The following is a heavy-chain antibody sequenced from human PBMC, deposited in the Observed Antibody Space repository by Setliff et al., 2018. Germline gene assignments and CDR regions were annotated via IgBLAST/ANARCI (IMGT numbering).Heavy chain of an antibody. CDR1: GGSISSGGYY. J-gene: IGHJ3*02. Sequence: SETLSLTCTVSGGSISSGGYYWSWIRQHPGKGLEWIGYIYYSGSTYCNPSLKSRVTISVDTSKNQFPLKLSSVTAADTAVYYCARDPLTTNRRRAFDIWGQGTMVTVSS. CDR2: IYYSGST. D-gene: IGHD4-17*01. CDR3: ARDPLTTNRRRAFDI. V-gene: IGHV4-31*03.